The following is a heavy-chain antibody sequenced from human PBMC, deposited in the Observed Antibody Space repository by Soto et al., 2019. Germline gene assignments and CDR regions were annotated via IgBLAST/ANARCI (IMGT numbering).Heavy chain of an antibody. D-gene: IGHD3-16*02. CDR3: AKDRGIIVKAGDAFDV. Sequence: SLRLSCASSGFTLSMSAVNWVRQAPGKGLEWVSYISDSGDRTYYADSVKGRFTISRDRSKNTVSLQMDSLRAEDTAVYYCAKDRGIIVKAGDAFDVWGEGTKVTVSS. CDR2: ISDSGDRT. J-gene: IGHJ3*01. CDR1: GFTLSMSA. V-gene: IGHV3-23*01.